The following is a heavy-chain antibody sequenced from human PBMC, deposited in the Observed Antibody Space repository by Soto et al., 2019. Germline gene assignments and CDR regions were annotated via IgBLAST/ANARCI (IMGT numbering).Heavy chain of an antibody. CDR3: ARAAISGRVLPPPYYYGMDV. CDR2: INPNSGGT. CDR1: GYTFTGYY. J-gene: IGHJ6*02. Sequence: WASVKVSCKASGYTFTGYYMHWVRQAPGQGLEWMGWINPNSGGTNYAQKFQGWVTMTRDTSISTAYMELSRLRSDDTAVYYCARAAISGRVLPPPYYYGMDVWGQGTTVTVSS. D-gene: IGHD3-10*01. V-gene: IGHV1-2*04.